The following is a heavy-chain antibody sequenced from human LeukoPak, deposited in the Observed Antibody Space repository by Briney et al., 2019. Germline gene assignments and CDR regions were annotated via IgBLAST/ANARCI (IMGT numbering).Heavy chain of an antibody. J-gene: IGHJ4*02. Sequence: SVKVSCKASGYTFTGYYMHWVRQAPGQGLEWMGGIIPIFGTANYAQKFQGRVTITTDESTSTAYMELSSLRSEDTAVYYCARSGVDYYFDYWGQGTLVTVSS. CDR1: GYTFTGYY. V-gene: IGHV1-69*05. CDR2: IIPIFGTA. CDR3: ARSGVDYYFDY. D-gene: IGHD6-25*01.